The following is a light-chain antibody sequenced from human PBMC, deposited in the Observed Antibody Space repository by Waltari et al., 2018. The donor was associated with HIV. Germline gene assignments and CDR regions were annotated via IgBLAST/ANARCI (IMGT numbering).Light chain of an antibody. CDR3: YSRDTSGNHRV. J-gene: IGLJ3*02. V-gene: IGLV3-19*01. CDR1: SLRKFY. CDR2: AND. Sequence: SSELTQDPAVSVALGQTVRSTCQGDSLRKFYASWYQQKPGQAPKVVISANDNRPSGIPDRFSASSSGNTASLTIAGAQAEDEADYYCYSRDTSGNHRVFGGGTKLTVL.